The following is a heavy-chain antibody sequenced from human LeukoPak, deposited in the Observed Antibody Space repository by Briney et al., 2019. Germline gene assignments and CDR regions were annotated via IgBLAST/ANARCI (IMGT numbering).Heavy chain of an antibody. D-gene: IGHD3-22*01. Sequence: GGSLRLSCAASGFTFSSYGMHWVRQAPGKGLEWVAFIRYDGSNKYYADSVKGRFTISRDNSKNTLYLQMNSLRAEDTAVYYCAKGASRARDYYDSSGYYNYWGQGTLVTVSS. CDR3: AKGASRARDYYDSSGYYNY. CDR1: GFTFSSYG. CDR2: IRYDGSNK. V-gene: IGHV3-30*02. J-gene: IGHJ4*02.